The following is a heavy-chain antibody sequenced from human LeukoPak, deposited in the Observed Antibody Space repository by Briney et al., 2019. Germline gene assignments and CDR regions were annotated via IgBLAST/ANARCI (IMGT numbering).Heavy chain of an antibody. Sequence: SETLSLTCTVSGGSISSSSYFWGWIRQPPGKGLDWIGTIYYSGSTYYNPSLKSRVTISVDMSKNQFSLKLSSVTAADTAVYYCARTCSSTSCSADYWGQGTPVTVSS. J-gene: IGHJ4*02. CDR3: ARTCSSTSCSADY. CDR2: IYYSGST. CDR1: GGSISSSSYF. V-gene: IGHV4-39*07. D-gene: IGHD2-2*01.